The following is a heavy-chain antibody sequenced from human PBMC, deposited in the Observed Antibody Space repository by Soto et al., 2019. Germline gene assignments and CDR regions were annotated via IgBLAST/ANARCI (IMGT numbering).Heavy chain of an antibody. CDR3: AREGRGKKAGYNGLVSLGY. J-gene: IGHJ4*02. CDR1: GSRFSNYV. CDR2: IIPIFNTT. V-gene: IGHV1-69*06. D-gene: IGHD2-2*02. Sequence: QVQLVQYGAEVKTPGSSLKVSCTVSGSRFSNYVISWVRQAPGHGLGWLGRIIPIFNTTQYAQKFQGRVTITADKSTNTASLELSSLRSDDTAVYYCAREGRGKKAGYNGLVSLGYWGQGTLVTVSS.